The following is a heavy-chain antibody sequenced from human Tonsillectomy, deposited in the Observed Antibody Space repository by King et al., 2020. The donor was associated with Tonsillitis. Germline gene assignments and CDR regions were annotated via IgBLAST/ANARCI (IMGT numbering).Heavy chain of an antibody. V-gene: IGHV4-34*01. J-gene: IGHJ6*03. CDR2: INHSGST. D-gene: IGHD2-2*01. CDR1: GGSFSGYY. Sequence: VQLPQWGAGLLKPSETLSLTCAVYGGSFSGYYWSWIRQPPGKGLEWIGEINHSGSTNYNPSLKSRVTISVDTSKNQFSLKLSSVTAADTAVYYCARGRLVVPATTRFDYYYMDVWGKGTTVTVSS. CDR3: ARGRLVVPATTRFDYYYMDV.